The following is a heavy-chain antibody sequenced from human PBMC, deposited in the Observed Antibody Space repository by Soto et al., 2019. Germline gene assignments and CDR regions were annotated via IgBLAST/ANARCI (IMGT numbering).Heavy chain of an antibody. Sequence: SVKVSCKASGGTFSSYAISWVRQAPGQGLEWMGGIIPIFGTANYAQKFQGRVTITADKSTSTAYMELSSLRSEDTAVYYCATRLLRFLEWSTVGYYYYGMDVWGQGTTVTVSS. CDR2: IIPIFGTA. V-gene: IGHV1-69*06. CDR3: ATRLLRFLEWSTVGYYYYGMDV. CDR1: GGTFSSYA. D-gene: IGHD3-3*01. J-gene: IGHJ6*02.